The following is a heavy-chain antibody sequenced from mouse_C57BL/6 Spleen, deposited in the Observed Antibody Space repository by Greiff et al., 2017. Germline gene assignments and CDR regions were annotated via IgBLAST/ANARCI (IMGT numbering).Heavy chain of an antibody. CDR1: GYSFTSYY. Sequence: VQLVESGPELVKPGASVKISCKASGYSFTSYYIHWVKQRPGQGLEWIGWIYPGSGNTKYNEKFKGKATLTADTSSSTAYMQLSSLTSEDSAVYYCAIPLYGYWGQGTLVTVSA. D-gene: IGHD1-1*02. V-gene: IGHV1-66*01. J-gene: IGHJ3*01. CDR3: AIPLYGY. CDR2: IYPGSGNT.